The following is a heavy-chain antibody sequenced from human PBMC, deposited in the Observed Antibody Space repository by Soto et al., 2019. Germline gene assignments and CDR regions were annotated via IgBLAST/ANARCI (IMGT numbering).Heavy chain of an antibody. V-gene: IGHV3-48*01. CDR1: GFTFSSYS. CDR2: ISSSSRTT. Sequence: EVQLVESGGGLVQPGGSLRLSCAASGFTFSSYSMNWVRQAPGKGLEWVSYISSSSRTTYYADSVKGRFTISRDNAKTSLYLQMNSLRAADTAVYYCARDGLGARDVTDDWGQGTLVTVSS. CDR3: ARDGLGARDVTDD. D-gene: IGHD3-16*01. J-gene: IGHJ4*02.